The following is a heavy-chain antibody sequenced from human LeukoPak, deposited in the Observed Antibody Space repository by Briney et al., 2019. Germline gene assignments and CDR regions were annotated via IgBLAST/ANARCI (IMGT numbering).Heavy chain of an antibody. CDR2: INHSGST. J-gene: IGHJ3*02. Sequence: SETLSLTCAVYGGSFSGYYWSWIRQPPGKGLEWIGEINHSGSTNYNPSLKSRVTISVDTSKNQFSLKLSSVTAADTAVYYCAGTIAAAGTYDAFDIWGQGTMVTVSS. V-gene: IGHV4-34*01. CDR3: AGTIAAAGTYDAFDI. D-gene: IGHD6-13*01. CDR1: GGSFSGYY.